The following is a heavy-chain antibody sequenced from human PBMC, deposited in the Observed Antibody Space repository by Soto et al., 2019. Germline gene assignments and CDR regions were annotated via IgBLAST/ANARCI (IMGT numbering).Heavy chain of an antibody. V-gene: IGHV3-7*01. CDR3: ARASSGWYVFDY. CDR2: LKQDGSEK. Sequence: GGSLRLSCAASGFTFSSYWMSWVRQAPGKGLDWVANLKQDGSEKNYVDSVRGRFTISRDNAKNSLYLQMNSLRDEDTAVYYCARASSGWYVFDYWGQGTLVTVSS. CDR1: GFTFSSYW. D-gene: IGHD6-19*01. J-gene: IGHJ4*02.